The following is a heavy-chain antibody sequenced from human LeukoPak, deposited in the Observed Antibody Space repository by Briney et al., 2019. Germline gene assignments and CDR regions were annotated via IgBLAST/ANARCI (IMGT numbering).Heavy chain of an antibody. CDR1: GGTFSSYA. V-gene: IGHV1-69*05. J-gene: IGHJ4*02. CDR2: IIPIFGTA. CDR3: ARGGMEVSRPLYFDY. D-gene: IGHD3-16*01. Sequence: ASVKVSCKASGGTFSSYAISWVRQAPGQGLEWMGGIIPIFGTANYAQKFQGRVTITTDESTSTAYMELSSLRSEDTAVSYCARGGMEVSRPLYFDYWGQGTLVTVSS.